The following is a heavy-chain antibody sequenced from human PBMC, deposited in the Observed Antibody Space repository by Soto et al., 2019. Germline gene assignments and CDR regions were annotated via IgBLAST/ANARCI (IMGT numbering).Heavy chain of an antibody. Sequence: SETLSLTCAVYGGSFSGYYWSWIRQPRGKGLEWIGEINHSGSTNYNPSLKSRVTISVDASKNQFSLKLSSVTAADTAVYYCARGRCSGGSCYAWFHPWGQGTLVTVSS. CDR1: GGSFSGYY. D-gene: IGHD2-15*01. CDR2: INHSGST. CDR3: ARGRCSGGSCYAWFHP. J-gene: IGHJ5*02. V-gene: IGHV4-34*01.